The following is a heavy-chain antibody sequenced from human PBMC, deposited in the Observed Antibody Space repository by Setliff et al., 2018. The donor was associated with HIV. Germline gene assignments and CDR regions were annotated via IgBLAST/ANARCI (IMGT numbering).Heavy chain of an antibody. CDR2: IYYSGST. J-gene: IGHJ3*02. Sequence: PSETLSLTCTVSGGSISSGGYYWSWIRQHPGKGLEWIGYIYYSGSTYYSPSLKSRVTISVDTSKNQFSLKLSSVTAADTAVYYCARETSTMIVVVKGAFDIWGQGTMVTVSS. CDR1: GGSISSGGYY. V-gene: IGHV4-31*03. CDR3: ARETSTMIVVVKGAFDI. D-gene: IGHD3-22*01.